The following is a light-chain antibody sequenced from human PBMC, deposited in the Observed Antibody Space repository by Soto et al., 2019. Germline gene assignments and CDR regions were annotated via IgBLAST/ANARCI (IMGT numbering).Light chain of an antibody. V-gene: IGLV4-69*01. CDR2: LNSDGSH. CDR1: SGLSNYA. J-gene: IGLJ2*01. CDR3: QTWGAGIHVV. Sequence: QPVLTQSPSASASLGASVKLTCTLSSGLSNYAIAWHQQQPEKGPRYLMKLNSDGSHTKGDGIPDRFSGSSSGAERYLTISSLQSEDEADYYCQTWGAGIHVVFGGGTKLTVL.